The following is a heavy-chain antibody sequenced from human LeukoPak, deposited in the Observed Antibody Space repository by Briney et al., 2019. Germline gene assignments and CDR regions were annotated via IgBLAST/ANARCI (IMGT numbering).Heavy chain of an antibody. CDR2: ISYDGSNK. CDR3: ARDPSDPAWFGDTTNWFGP. D-gene: IGHD3-10*01. J-gene: IGHJ5*02. Sequence: GRSLRLSCAASGFTFSSYAMHWVRQAPGKGLEWVAVISYDGSNKYYADSVKGRFTISRDNSKNTLYLQMNSLRAEDTAVYYCARDPSDPAWFGDTTNWFGPWGQGTLVTVSS. CDR1: GFTFSSYA. V-gene: IGHV3-30-3*01.